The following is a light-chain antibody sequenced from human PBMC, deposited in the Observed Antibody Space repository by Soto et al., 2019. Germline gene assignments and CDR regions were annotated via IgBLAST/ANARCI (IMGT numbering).Light chain of an antibody. V-gene: IGKV3-15*01. CDR2: DAS. CDR1: QSVSSN. Sequence: EIVMTQSPATLSVSPGERATLSCRASQSVSSNLAWYQQKPGQAPRLLIYDASSLETGVPSRFSGSGSGTEFTLTISSLQPEDFATYYCQQYRTFGQGTKVDIK. J-gene: IGKJ1*01. CDR3: QQYRT.